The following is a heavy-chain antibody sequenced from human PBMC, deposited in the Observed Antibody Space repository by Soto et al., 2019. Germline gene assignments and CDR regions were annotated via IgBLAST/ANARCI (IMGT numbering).Heavy chain of an antibody. CDR2: IYYSGST. Sequence: PSETLSLTCTVSGGSISSYYWSWIRQPPGKGLEWIGYIYYSGSTNYNPSLKSRVTISVDTSKNQFSLKLSSVTAADTAVYYCARGAYGSGSYHQADYYYYYYMDVWGKGTTVTVSS. D-gene: IGHD3-10*01. CDR1: GGSISSYY. CDR3: ARGAYGSGSYHQADYYYYYYMDV. V-gene: IGHV4-59*01. J-gene: IGHJ6*03.